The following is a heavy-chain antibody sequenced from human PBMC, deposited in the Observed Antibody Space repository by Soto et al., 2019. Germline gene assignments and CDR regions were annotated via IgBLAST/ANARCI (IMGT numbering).Heavy chain of an antibody. D-gene: IGHD3-22*01. CDR1: GGSISSSNW. Sequence: QVQLQESGPGLVKPSGTLSLTCAVSGGSISSSNWWSWVRQPPGKGLEWIGEIYHSGSTNYNPSLKSRVTISVDKSKNQFSLKLSSVTAADTAVYYCARGPPDYYDSSGYYYRGYYFDYWGQGTLVTVSS. CDR2: IYHSGST. J-gene: IGHJ4*02. CDR3: ARGPPDYYDSSGYYYRGYYFDY. V-gene: IGHV4-4*02.